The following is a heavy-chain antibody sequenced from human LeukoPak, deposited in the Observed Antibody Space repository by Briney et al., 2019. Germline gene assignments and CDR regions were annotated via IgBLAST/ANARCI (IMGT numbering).Heavy chain of an antibody. V-gene: IGHV3-66*02. CDR3: ARGTRPMVNYYYFYGLDV. Sequence: PGESLRLSCAASGFTVSSNYMNWVRQAPGKRLEWLSVMYSGGGTYYADSVKARFTISRDNSENTLYLQMNNLTPEDTAVYYCARGTRPMVNYYYFYGLDVWGQGTTVTVSS. CDR1: GFTVSSNY. J-gene: IGHJ6*02. CDR2: MYSGGGT. D-gene: IGHD4/OR15-4a*01.